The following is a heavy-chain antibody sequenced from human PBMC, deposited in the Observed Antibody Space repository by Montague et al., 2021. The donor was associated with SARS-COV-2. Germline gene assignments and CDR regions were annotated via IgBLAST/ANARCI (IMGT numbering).Heavy chain of an antibody. V-gene: IGHV3-21*04. CDR1: GFTFSNYI. CDR3: ARGSTTNYYYYGINV. D-gene: IGHD5/OR15-5a*01. Sequence: SLRLSCAASGFTFSNYIMIWVRQAPGKGLEWVSLISRSSGYIYYADSVKGRFTISRDNAQNSLYLQMNSLRAEDTAVYYCARGSTTNYYYYGINVWGQGTTVTVSS. CDR2: ISRSSGYI. J-gene: IGHJ6*02.